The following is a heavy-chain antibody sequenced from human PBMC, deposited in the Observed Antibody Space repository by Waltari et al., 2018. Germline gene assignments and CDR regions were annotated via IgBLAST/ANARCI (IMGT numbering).Heavy chain of an antibody. Sequence: QLRLQESGPGLVKPSGTLSLTCVVSGDAMSGNSWWSWVRQSPDKGLEWIGQVHRNGRTNYNPSLASRATVSLDSSMNQFSLRILSATAADTAVYYCARDLGRGLFLDSWGQGT. CDR3: ARDLGRGLFLDS. D-gene: IGHD2-15*01. V-gene: IGHV4-4*02. J-gene: IGHJ4*02. CDR1: GDAMSGNSW. CDR2: VHRNGRT.